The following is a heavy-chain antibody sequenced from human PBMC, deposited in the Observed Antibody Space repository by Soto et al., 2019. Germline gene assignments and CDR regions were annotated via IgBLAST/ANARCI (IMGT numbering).Heavy chain of an antibody. V-gene: IGHV3-23*01. D-gene: IGHD4-4*01. CDR3: ADYGGDNSNYARGH. CDR1: GFSISRYG. CDR2: IGGSGDTA. Sequence: GGSLTLSCPASGFSISRYGTSWVRQARGKGLECVSVIGGSGDTAYYADSVKGRFTISRDNSKNTLFLQMTSLRAGDTAVYYCADYGGDNSNYARGHWGQGTLATV. J-gene: IGHJ4*02.